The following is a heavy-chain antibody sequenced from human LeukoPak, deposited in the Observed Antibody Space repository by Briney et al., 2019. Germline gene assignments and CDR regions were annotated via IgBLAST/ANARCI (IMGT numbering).Heavy chain of an antibody. Sequence: SETLSLTCTVSGGSISSYYRSWIRRPPGKGLEWIGYIYYSGSTNYNPSLKSRVTISVDTSKNQFSLKLSSVTAADTAVYYCARDTDHVGAFDIWGQGTMVTVSS. CDR1: GGSISSYY. D-gene: IGHD1-14*01. CDR2: IYYSGST. J-gene: IGHJ3*02. CDR3: ARDTDHVGAFDI. V-gene: IGHV4-59*12.